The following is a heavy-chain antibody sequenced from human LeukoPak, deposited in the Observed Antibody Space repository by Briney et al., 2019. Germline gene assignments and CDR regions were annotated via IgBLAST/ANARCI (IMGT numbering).Heavy chain of an antibody. D-gene: IGHD2-15*01. CDR2: INHSGST. Sequence: PSETLSLTCAVYGGSFSGYYWSWIRQPPEKGLEWIGEINHSGSTNYNPSLKSRVTISVDTSKNQFSLKLSSVTAADTAVYYCARGLVVVAATINWFDPWGQGTLVTVSS. V-gene: IGHV4-34*01. CDR3: ARGLVVVAATINWFDP. J-gene: IGHJ5*02. CDR1: GGSFSGYY.